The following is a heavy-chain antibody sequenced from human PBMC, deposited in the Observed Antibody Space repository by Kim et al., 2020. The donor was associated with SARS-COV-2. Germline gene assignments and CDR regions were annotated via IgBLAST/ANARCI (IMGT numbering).Heavy chain of an antibody. Sequence: FQGHVTISADKSISTAYLQWSSLKASDTAMYYCARHPNPYIAAAGVYFDYWGQGTLVTVSS. J-gene: IGHJ4*02. V-gene: IGHV5-10-1*01. CDR3: ARHPNPYIAAAGVYFDY. D-gene: IGHD6-13*01.